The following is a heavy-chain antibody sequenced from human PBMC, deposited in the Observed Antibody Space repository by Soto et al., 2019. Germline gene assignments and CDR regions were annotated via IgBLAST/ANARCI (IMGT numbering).Heavy chain of an antibody. CDR2: ISAYNGNT. Sequence: DSVKVSCKASGYTFTSYGISWVRQAPGQGLEWMGWISAYNGNTNYAQKLQGRVTMTTDTSTSTAYMELRSLRSDDTAVYYCATGKPSIVGATRSGAFDICGQGTMVIVSS. CDR3: ATGKPSIVGATRSGAFDI. CDR1: GYTFTSYG. D-gene: IGHD1-26*01. J-gene: IGHJ3*02. V-gene: IGHV1-18*04.